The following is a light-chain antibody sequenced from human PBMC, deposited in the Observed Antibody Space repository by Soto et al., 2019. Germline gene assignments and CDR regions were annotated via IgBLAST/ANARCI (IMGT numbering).Light chain of an antibody. CDR2: DVS. J-gene: IGLJ1*01. Sequence: QSALTQPASVSGSPGQSITISCTGTSSDVGGYNYVSWYQHHPGKVPKLLIYDVSNRPSGVSNRFSGSKSGNTASLTISGLQAEDEADYYCYSYTSSNTDVFGAGTKLTVL. V-gene: IGLV2-14*03. CDR1: SSDVGGYNY. CDR3: YSYTSSNTDV.